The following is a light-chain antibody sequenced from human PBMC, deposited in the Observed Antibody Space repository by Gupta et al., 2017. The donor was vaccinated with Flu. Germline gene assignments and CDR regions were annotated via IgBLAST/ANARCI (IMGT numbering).Light chain of an antibody. Sequence: QSALTQPASVSGSPGQSITISCTGTSSDVGSYSFVSWYQQYPGKAPKLMIYEVSNRPSGVSTRFSGSKSGNTASLTISGLQAEDEADYYCSSYTSSSTPVIFGGGTKLTVL. CDR2: EVS. CDR1: SSDVGSYSF. V-gene: IGLV2-14*01. CDR3: SSYTSSSTPVI. J-gene: IGLJ2*01.